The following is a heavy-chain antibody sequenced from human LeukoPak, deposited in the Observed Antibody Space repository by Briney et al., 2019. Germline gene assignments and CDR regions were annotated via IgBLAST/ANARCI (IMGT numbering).Heavy chain of an antibody. V-gene: IGHV3-9*01. D-gene: IGHD6-19*01. Sequence: GGSLRLSCAASGFTFDDYAMHWVRQAPGKGLEWVSGISWNSGSIGYADSVKGRFTISRDSAKNSLYLQMNSLRAEDTALYYCAKVSSVAGTLDYWGQGTLVTVSS. CDR3: AKVSSVAGTLDY. J-gene: IGHJ4*02. CDR1: GFTFDDYA. CDR2: ISWNSGSI.